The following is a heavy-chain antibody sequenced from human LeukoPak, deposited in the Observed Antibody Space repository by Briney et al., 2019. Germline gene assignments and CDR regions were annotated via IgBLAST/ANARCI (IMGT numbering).Heavy chain of an antibody. D-gene: IGHD1-26*01. Sequence: SETLSLTCAVYGGSFSGYYWSWIRQPPGKGLEWIGEINHSGSTNYNPSLKSRVTISVDTSKNQFSLKLSSVTAADTAVYYCARGQGAEVDYWGQGTLVTVSS. V-gene: IGHV4-34*01. CDR2: INHSGST. CDR3: ARGQGAEVDY. J-gene: IGHJ4*02. CDR1: GGSFSGYY.